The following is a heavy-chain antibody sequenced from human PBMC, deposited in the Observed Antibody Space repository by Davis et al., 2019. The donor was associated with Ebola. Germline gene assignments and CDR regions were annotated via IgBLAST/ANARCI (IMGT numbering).Heavy chain of an antibody. Sequence: MPGGSLRLSCAVYGGSFSGYYWSWIRQPPGKGLEWIGYISYSGSTNYNPSLKSRVTISVDTSKNQFSLKLRSVTAADTAVYYCARQGWSGYSLRHWLDPWGRGTLVTVSS. J-gene: IGHJ5*02. V-gene: IGHV4-59*08. CDR3: ARQGWSGYSLRHWLDP. CDR2: ISYSGST. CDR1: GGSFSGYY. D-gene: IGHD3-3*01.